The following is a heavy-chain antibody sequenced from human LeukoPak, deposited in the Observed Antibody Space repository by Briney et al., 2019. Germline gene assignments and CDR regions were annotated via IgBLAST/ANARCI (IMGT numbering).Heavy chain of an antibody. J-gene: IGHJ3*02. CDR1: GGSISSYY. CDR3: ARVGVVTAIPVAFDI. Sequence: SETLSLTCTVSGGSISSYYWSWIRQPAGKGLEWIGRIYTSGSTNYNPSLKSRVTMSVDTSKNQFSLKLSSVTAADTAVYYCARVGVVTAIPVAFDIWGQGTMVTVSS. V-gene: IGHV4-4*07. D-gene: IGHD2-21*02. CDR2: IYTSGST.